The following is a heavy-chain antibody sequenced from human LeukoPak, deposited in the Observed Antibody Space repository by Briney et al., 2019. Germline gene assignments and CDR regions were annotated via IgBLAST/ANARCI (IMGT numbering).Heavy chain of an antibody. CDR1: GGSFSGYY. Sequence: SETLSLTCAVYGGSFSGYYWSWIRQPPGKGLEWIGEINHSGSTNYNPSLKSRVTISVDTSKNQFSLKLSSVTAADTAVYYCARGPTSDIYDSSGYYYDYWGQGTLVTVSS. CDR3: ARGPTSDIYDSSGYYYDY. J-gene: IGHJ4*02. V-gene: IGHV4-34*01. CDR2: INHSGST. D-gene: IGHD3-22*01.